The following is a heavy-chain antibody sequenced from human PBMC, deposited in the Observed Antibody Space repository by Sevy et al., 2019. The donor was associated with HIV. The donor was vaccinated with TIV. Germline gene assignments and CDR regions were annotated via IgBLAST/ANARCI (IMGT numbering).Heavy chain of an antibody. CDR1: GFIFSSFE. D-gene: IGHD1-1*01. Sequence: GGSLRLSCAASGFIFSSFEMNWAPKVPGRGLKGVSSIITMGSNRYYADSVKGRVTTSRDNAKKSLYLQMNSLRAEDTAIYFCAKRGGQYDLGMDVWGQGTTVTVSS. CDR3: AKRGGQYDLGMDV. V-gene: IGHV3-48*03. CDR2: IITMGSNR. J-gene: IGHJ6*02.